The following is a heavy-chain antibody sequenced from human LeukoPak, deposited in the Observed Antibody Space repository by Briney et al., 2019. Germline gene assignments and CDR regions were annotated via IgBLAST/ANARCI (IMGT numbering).Heavy chain of an antibody. CDR1: GSTFSRHW. CDR3: ARDGGHSTDLDY. D-gene: IGHD2-8*02. V-gene: IGHV3-7*01. CDR2: IKQDGSER. Sequence: GWSLRLSCATSGSTFSRHWMTWVRQAPGKGPEWVANIKQDGSERYYVHSVRGRFTISRDNAKNALYLQMNSLRAEDTAVYYCARDGGHSTDLDYWGQGILVTVSS. J-gene: IGHJ4*02.